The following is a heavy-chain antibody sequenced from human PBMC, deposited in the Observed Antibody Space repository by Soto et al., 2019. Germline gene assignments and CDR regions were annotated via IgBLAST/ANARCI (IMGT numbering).Heavy chain of an antibody. Sequence: SQTLSLPCAISGDSVSSNSAAWNWIRQSPSRGLEWLGRTYYRSKWYNDYAVPVKSRITINPDTSKNQFSLQLNSVTPEDTAVYYCARDLMSEQQLRVDGYYYYGMDVWGQGTTVTVS. CDR2: TYYRSKWYN. D-gene: IGHD6-13*01. J-gene: IGHJ6*02. CDR3: ARDLMSEQQLRVDGYYYYGMDV. V-gene: IGHV6-1*01. CDR1: GDSVSSNSAA.